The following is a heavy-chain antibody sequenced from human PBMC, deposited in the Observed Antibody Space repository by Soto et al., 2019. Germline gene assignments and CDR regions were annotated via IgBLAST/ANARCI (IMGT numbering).Heavy chain of an antibody. CDR1: GYTFSSYS. Sequence: VQLVQSGAEVKKPGASVKVSCKASGYTFSSYSMNWVRQAPGKGLEWVSSISSSSSYIYYADSVKGRFTISRDNAKNSLYLQMNSLRAEDTAVYYCAREAHSGSYLGRWGQGTLVTVSS. J-gene: IGHJ4*02. CDR2: ISSSSSYI. CDR3: AREAHSGSYLGR. D-gene: IGHD1-26*01. V-gene: IGHV3-21*01.